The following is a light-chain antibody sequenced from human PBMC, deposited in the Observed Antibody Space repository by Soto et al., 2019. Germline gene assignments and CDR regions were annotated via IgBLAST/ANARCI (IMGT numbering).Light chain of an antibody. V-gene: IGLV2-14*01. J-gene: IGLJ3*02. CDR2: EVS. Sequence: QSALTQPASVSGSPGQSITISCTGTSSDVGGYNYVSWYQQHPGKAPKRMIYEVSNRPSGVPNRFSGSKSGNTASLTISGLQAADAADYYCSSYTSSSTHWVFGGGTKLTVL. CDR3: SSYTSSSTHWV. CDR1: SSDVGGYNY.